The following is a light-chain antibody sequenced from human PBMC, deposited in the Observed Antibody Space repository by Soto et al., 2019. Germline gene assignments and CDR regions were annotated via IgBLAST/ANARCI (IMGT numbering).Light chain of an antibody. V-gene: IGLV1-40*01. J-gene: IGLJ1*01. CDR1: SSNIGANYD. CDR2: GNS. Sequence: QSVLTQSPSVSGAPGQRVTISCTGSSSNIGANYDVHWYQQLPGTAPKLLIDGNSNRPSGVPDRFSGSKSGTSASLAITGLQAEDEADYYCQSYDHSMGTHYIFGPGTKVT. CDR3: QSYDHSMGTHYI.